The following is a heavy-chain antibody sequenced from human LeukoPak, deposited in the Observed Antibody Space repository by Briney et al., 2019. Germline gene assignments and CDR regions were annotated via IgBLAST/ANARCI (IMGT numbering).Heavy chain of an antibody. CDR1: GFTFSSYS. D-gene: IGHD3-22*01. Sequence: PGGSLRLSCAASGFTFSSYSMNWVRQAPGKGLEWVSSISSSSSYIYYADSVKGRFTISRDNAKNSLYLQMNSLRAEDTAVYYCAREEGPGSYDSSWTFDYWGQGTLVTVSS. CDR2: ISSSSSYI. CDR3: AREEGPGSYDSSWTFDY. J-gene: IGHJ4*02. V-gene: IGHV3-21*01.